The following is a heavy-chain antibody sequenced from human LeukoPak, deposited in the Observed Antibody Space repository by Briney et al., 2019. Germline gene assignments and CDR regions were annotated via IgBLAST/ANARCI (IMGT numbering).Heavy chain of an antibody. CDR3: ARDKIVGATQFDY. D-gene: IGHD1-26*01. J-gene: IGHJ4*02. CDR2: ISYDGSRK. CDR1: GFTFSNYG. V-gene: IGHV3-30*03. Sequence: GGSLRLSCAASGFTFSNYGIHWVRQAPGKGLEWVAIISYDGSRKDYADSVKGRFTISRDNAKNSLYLQMNSLRAEDTAVYYCARDKIVGATQFDYWGQGTLVTVSS.